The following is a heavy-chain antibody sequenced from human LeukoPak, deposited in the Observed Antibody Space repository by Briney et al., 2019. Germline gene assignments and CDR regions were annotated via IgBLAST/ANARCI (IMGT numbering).Heavy chain of an antibody. CDR1: GGSLSSYY. CDR2: IYTSGSP. CDR3: ARAYEYFDY. J-gene: IGHJ4*02. D-gene: IGHD2/OR15-2a*01. Sequence: PSETLSLTCTVSGGSLSSYYRSWIRQPAGKGLEWIWRIYTSGSPNYNPSLKSRVTMSVDTSKKQFSLKLSSVTAAYTGVYYGARAYEYFDYWGQGTLVTVSS. V-gene: IGHV4-4*07.